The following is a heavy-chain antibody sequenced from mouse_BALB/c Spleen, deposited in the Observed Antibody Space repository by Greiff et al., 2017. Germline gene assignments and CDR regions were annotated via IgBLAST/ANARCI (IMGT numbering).Heavy chain of an antibody. J-gene: IGHJ4*01. CDR3: ARIPYDYDGTGYAMDD. Sequence: EVKVVESGGGLVQPGGSRKLSCAASGFTFSSFGMHWVRQAPEKGLEWVAYISSGSSTIYYADTVKGRFTISRDNPKNTLFLQMTSLRSEDTAMYYCARIPYDYDGTGYAMDDWGQGTSVTVSS. CDR2: ISSGSSTI. D-gene: IGHD2-4*01. V-gene: IGHV5-17*02. CDR1: GFTFSSFG.